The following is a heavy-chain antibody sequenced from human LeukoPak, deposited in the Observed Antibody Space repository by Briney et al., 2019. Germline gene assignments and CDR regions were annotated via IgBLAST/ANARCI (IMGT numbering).Heavy chain of an antibody. D-gene: IGHD6-13*01. J-gene: IGHJ4*02. CDR2: IYYTRDT. CDR1: GGSIRPYY. CDR3: ARHGDSSSWSYYFDY. V-gene: IGHV4-59*08. Sequence: SETLSLTCTVSGGSIRPYYWSWIRQPPGKGLERVGYIYYTRDTNYNHSLRRRLTISVDRSKNQLSLKLTSVTAADTAVYYCARHGDSSSWSYYFDYWGQGTLVTVSS.